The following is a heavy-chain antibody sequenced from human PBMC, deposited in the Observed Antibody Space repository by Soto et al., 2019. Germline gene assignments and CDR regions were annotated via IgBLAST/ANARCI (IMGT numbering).Heavy chain of an antibody. V-gene: IGHV3-74*01. J-gene: IGHJ4*02. CDR2: ISADGTTV. CDR3: TRVVVGSAGEFDY. CDR1: GFSLNNYW. Sequence: EVELVESGGGLGQLGGSLRLSCAASGFSLNNYWMHWVRQAPGQGLVWVSRISADGTTVNYVDSVKGRFTISRDNAKNTLFLQMNGLRAEDTAVYYCTRVVVGSAGEFDYWGQGTLVTVAS. D-gene: IGHD3-10*01.